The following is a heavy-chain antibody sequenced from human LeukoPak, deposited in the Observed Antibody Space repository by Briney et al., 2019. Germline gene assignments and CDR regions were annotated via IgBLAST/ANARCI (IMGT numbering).Heavy chain of an antibody. V-gene: IGHV3-74*01. CDR3: ARGTRSTSGYGAMYYFDY. Sequence: GGSLRLSCAASGFTFSSYWMHWVRQAPGKGLVWVSRINSDGSSTSYADSVKGRFTISRDNAKNTLYLQMNSLRAEDTAVYYCARGTRSTSGYGAMYYFDYWGQGALVTVSS. CDR1: GFTFSSYW. CDR2: INSDGSST. J-gene: IGHJ4*02. D-gene: IGHD6-13*01.